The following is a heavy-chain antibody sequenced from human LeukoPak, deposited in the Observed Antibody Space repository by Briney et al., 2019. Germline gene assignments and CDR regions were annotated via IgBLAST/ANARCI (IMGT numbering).Heavy chain of an antibody. Sequence: GGSLRLSCAVSGTTLSNYGMSWVRQAPGKGLEWVAGMSDSGGRTNYAGSVKGRFTISRDNPKNTLYLQMNSLRAEDTAVYFCAKRGVVIRVILVGFHKEAYYFDSWGQGALVTVSS. D-gene: IGHD3-22*01. J-gene: IGHJ4*02. CDR3: AKRGVVIRVILVGFHKEAYYFDS. CDR2: MSDSGGRT. V-gene: IGHV3-23*01. CDR1: GTTLSNYG.